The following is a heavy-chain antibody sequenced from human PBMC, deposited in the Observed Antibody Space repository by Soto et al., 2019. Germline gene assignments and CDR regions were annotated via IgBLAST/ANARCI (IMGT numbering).Heavy chain of an antibody. J-gene: IGHJ3*02. CDR2: IYPGDSDT. V-gene: IGHV5-51*01. CDR1: GYSFTSYW. D-gene: IGHD3-22*01. Sequence: GESLKISCKGSGYSFTSYWIGWVRQMPGKGLEWMGIIYPGDSDTRYSPSFQGQVTISADKSISTAYLQWSSLKASDTAMYYCASLYYYDSSGYSQDAFDIWGQGTMVT. CDR3: ASLYYYDSSGYSQDAFDI.